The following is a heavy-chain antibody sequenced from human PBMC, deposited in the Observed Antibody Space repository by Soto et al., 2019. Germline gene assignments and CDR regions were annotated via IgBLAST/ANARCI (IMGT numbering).Heavy chain of an antibody. Sequence: QVRLVQSGAEVRKPGASVKVSCKASGYTFTGYGFSWVRQAPGHGLEWMGWISVYNSNTNYAKKFPGRVIMTADTSTVTAYLGPRSLRSADRAVYFCAREAPGVLPDTFAFSGLDVWCRGTTVTVPS. J-gene: IGHJ6*02. V-gene: IGHV1-18*01. CDR2: ISVYNSNT. D-gene: IGHD2-8*01. CDR1: GYTFTGYG. CDR3: AREAPGVLPDTFAFSGLDV.